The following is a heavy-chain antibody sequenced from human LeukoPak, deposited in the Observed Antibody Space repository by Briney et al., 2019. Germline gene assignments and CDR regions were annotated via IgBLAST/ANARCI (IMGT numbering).Heavy chain of an antibody. V-gene: IGHV4-34*01. CDR2: INHSGST. D-gene: IGHD2-2*01. CDR3: ARGAIVVVPAAIYDDAFDI. Sequence: SETLSLTCAVYGGCFSGYYWSWIRQPPGKGLERIGEINHSGSTNYNPSLKSRVTISVDTSKNQFSLKLSSVTAADTAVYYCARGAIVVVPAAIYDDAFDIWGQGTMVTVSS. J-gene: IGHJ3*02. CDR1: GGCFSGYY.